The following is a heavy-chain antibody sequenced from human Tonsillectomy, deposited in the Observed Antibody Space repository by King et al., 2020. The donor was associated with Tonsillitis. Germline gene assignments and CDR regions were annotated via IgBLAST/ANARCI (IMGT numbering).Heavy chain of an antibody. V-gene: IGHV1-69*01. J-gene: IGHJ6*03. CDR3: ARAHSSGYWAYNYYMDV. D-gene: IGHD3-22*01. CDR2: IIPPFGTA. Sequence: QLVQSGAEVKKPGSSVKVSCKASGGSFSSYAISWVRQAPGQGLEWMGGIIPPFGTANYAQKFLGRVTITADESTSTAYMELSSLRSEETAVYYCARAHSSGYWAYNYYMDVWGKGTTVTVSS. CDR1: GGSFSSYA.